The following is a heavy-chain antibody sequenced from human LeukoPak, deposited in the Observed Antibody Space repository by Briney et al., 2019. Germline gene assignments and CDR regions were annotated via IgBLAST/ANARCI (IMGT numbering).Heavy chain of an antibody. CDR1: GFTLSSYS. CDR3: AREANWLHFDY. V-gene: IGHV3-48*01. J-gene: IGHJ4*02. Sequence: GGSLRLSCAASGFTLSSYSMNWVRQAPGKGLEWVSCISSSSNTIYYADSVKGRFTISRDNAKNPLYLQMNSLRAEDTAVYYCAREANWLHFDYWGQGTLVTVSS. D-gene: IGHD7-27*01. CDR2: ISSSSNTI.